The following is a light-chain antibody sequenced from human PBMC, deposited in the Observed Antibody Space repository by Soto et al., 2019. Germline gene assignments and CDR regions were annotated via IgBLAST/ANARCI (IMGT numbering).Light chain of an antibody. Sequence: DIQMTQSPSTLSASVGDRVTITCRASQSISSWLAWYQQKPGKAPKLLIYDASSLESGVPSRFSGSGSGTEFPLTISSLQPDDCATYYCQQYNSYSHAFGQGTKVQIK. CDR2: DAS. J-gene: IGKJ1*01. CDR3: QQYNSYSHA. V-gene: IGKV1-5*01. CDR1: QSISSW.